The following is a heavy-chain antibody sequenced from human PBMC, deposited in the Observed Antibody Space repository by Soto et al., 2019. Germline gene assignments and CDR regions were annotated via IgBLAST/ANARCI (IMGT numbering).Heavy chain of an antibody. CDR3: ARLGFYGGNDFDY. CDR1: GFTFGDYA. J-gene: IGHJ4*02. D-gene: IGHD4-17*01. Sequence: GGSLRLSCTASGFTFGDYAMSWVRQAPGKGLEWVANIKQDGSEKYYVDSVKGRFTISRDNAKNSLYLQMNSLRAEDTAVYYCARLGFYGGNDFDYWGQGTLVTVSS. CDR2: IKQDGSEK. V-gene: IGHV3-7*03.